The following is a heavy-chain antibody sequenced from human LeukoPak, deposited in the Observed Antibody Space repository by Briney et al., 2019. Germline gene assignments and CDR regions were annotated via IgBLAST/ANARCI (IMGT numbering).Heavy chain of an antibody. J-gene: IGHJ5*02. CDR2: IIPTFGTA. D-gene: IGHD2-21*02. CDR1: GGTFSSYA. Sequence: SVKVSCKASGGTFSSYAISWVRQAPGQGLEWMGGIIPTFGTANYAQKFQGRVTITADESTSTAYMELSSLRSEDTAVYYCARVADCGGDCCYSLYNWFDPWGQGTLVTVSS. CDR3: ARVADCGGDCCYSLYNWFDP. V-gene: IGHV1-69*13.